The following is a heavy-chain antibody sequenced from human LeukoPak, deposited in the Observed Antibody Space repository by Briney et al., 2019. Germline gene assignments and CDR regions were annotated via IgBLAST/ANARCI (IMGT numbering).Heavy chain of an antibody. V-gene: IGHV4-59*01. CDR3: ASTPTRGVVAAEAGYYYYYMDV. CDR1: GGSISSYY. CDR2: IYYSGST. D-gene: IGHD2-15*01. Sequence: SETLSLTCTVSGGSISSYYWSWIRQPPGKGLEWIGYIYYSGSTNYNPSLKSRVTISVDTSKNQFSLKLSSVTAADTAVYYCASTPTRGVVAAEAGYYYYYMDVWGKGTTVTVSS. J-gene: IGHJ6*03.